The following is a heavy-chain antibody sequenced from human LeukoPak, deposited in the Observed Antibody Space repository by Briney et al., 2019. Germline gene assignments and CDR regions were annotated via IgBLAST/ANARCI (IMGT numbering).Heavy chain of an antibody. CDR2: ISGSGGST. V-gene: IGHV3-23*01. J-gene: IGHJ4*02. CDR3: ARAMGTYYFDY. D-gene: IGHD7-27*01. CDR1: GFTFSSYA. Sequence: GGSLRLSCAASGFTFSSYAMSCVRQAPGKGLEWVSAISGSGGSTDYADSVKGRFTISRDNSKNMLYLQMNSLRAEDTAVYYCARAMGTYYFDYWGQGTLVTVSS.